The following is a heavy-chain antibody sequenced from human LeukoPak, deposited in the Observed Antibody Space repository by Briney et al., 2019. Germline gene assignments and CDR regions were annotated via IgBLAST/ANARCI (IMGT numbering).Heavy chain of an antibody. Sequence: GASVKVSCKASGYTFTSYYMHWVRQAPGQGLEWMGVINPSDDSTTYAQKFQGRVTLTRDTSTSSVYMEVSSLRSEDTAVYYCARIRAVAGGRGFDYWGQGTLVTVSS. J-gene: IGHJ4*02. CDR1: GYTFTSYY. CDR3: ARIRAVAGGRGFDY. D-gene: IGHD6-19*01. V-gene: IGHV1-46*01. CDR2: INPSDDST.